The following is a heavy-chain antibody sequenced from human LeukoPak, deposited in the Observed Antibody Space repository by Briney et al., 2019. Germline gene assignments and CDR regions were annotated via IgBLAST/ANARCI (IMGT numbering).Heavy chain of an antibody. J-gene: IGHJ4*02. V-gene: IGHV3-48*04. CDR1: GFTFSSYS. CDR3: ARDLWFGEYNILDY. Sequence: GGSLRLSCAASGFTFSSYSMNWVRQAPGKGLEWVSYISSSSSTIYYADSVEGRFTISRDNAKNSLYLQMNSLRAEDTAVYYCARDLWFGEYNILDYWGQGTLVTVSS. D-gene: IGHD3-10*01. CDR2: ISSSSSTI.